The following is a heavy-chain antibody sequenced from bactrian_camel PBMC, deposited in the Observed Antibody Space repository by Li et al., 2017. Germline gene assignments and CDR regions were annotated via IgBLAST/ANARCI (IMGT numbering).Heavy chain of an antibody. CDR2: INSGGGTT. D-gene: IGHD2*01. Sequence: QLVESGGGLVQPGGSLRLSCAASEFTFSSYWMYWVRQAPGKGLEWVSTINSGGGTTYYVDSVKGRFTISRDNAKNTVYLQMNSLKPEDTAVYNCVRDPSGNLVVGGAGYWGQGTQVTVS. CDR1: EFTFSSYW. J-gene: IGHJ6*01. V-gene: IGHV3S25*01. CDR3: VRDPSGNLVVGGAGY.